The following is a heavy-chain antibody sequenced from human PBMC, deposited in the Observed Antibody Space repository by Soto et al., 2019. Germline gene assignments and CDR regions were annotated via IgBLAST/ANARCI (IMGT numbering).Heavy chain of an antibody. CDR3: ARAIDSSGWYVVDYYYGMDV. CDR1: GYTFTGYY. CDR2: INPNSGGT. V-gene: IGHV1-2*02. J-gene: IGHJ6*02. Sequence: GASVKVSCKASGYTFTGYYMHWVRQAPGQGLEWMGWINPNSGGTNYAQKCQGRVTMTRDTSISTAYMELSRLRSDATAVYYCARAIDSSGWYVVDYYYGMDVWGQGTTVTVSS. D-gene: IGHD6-19*01.